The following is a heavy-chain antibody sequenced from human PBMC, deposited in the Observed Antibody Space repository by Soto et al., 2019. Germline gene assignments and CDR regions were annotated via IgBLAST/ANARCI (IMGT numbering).Heavy chain of an antibody. CDR1: GDSIGSGNKY. V-gene: IGHV4-30-4*01. CDR2: IFSSGTT. CDR3: ASGQYNWFDA. J-gene: IGHJ5*02. Sequence: SETLSLTCTVSGDSIGSGNKYWSWIRQAPGKGPEWVGNIFSSGTTYYNPSLKSRVTISVDTSKNQVSLKLSSVTAADTAVYSCASGQYNWFDAWGQGTLVTVSS.